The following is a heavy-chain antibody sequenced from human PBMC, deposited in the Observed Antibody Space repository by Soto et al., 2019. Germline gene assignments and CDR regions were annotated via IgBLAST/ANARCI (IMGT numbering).Heavy chain of an antibody. Sequence: ASVKVSCKASGFTFTSSAVQWVRQARGQRLEWIGWIVVGSGNTNYAQKFQERVTITRDMSTSTAYMELSSLRSEDTAVYYCAADGYYDSSGFRYNDWGQGTLVTVSS. CDR3: AADGYYDSSGFRYND. J-gene: IGHJ1*01. CDR1: GFTFTSSA. V-gene: IGHV1-58*01. CDR2: IVVGSGNT. D-gene: IGHD3-22*01.